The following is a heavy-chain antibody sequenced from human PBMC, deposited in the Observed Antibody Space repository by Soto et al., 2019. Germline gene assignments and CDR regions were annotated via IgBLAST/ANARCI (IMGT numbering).Heavy chain of an antibody. D-gene: IGHD4-17*01. Sequence: SETLSLTCTVSGGSISSGGYYWSWIRQHPGKGLEWIGYIYYSGSTYYNPSLKSRVTISVDTSKNQFSLKLSSVTAADTAVYYCARDGSYGDYPYFDYWGQGTLVTVSS. V-gene: IGHV4-31*03. J-gene: IGHJ4*02. CDR3: ARDGSYGDYPYFDY. CDR2: IYYSGST. CDR1: GGSISSGGYY.